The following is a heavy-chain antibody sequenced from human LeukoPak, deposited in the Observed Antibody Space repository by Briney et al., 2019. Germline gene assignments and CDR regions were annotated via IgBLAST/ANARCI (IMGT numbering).Heavy chain of an antibody. J-gene: IGHJ4*02. CDR3: ISEVGKGSH. D-gene: IGHD1-26*01. V-gene: IGHV3-74*01. CDR2: IKSDGSNI. Sequence: GGSLRLSCAASGFTSSSYWMHWVRQAPGKGLVWVSNIKSDGSNINYADSVKGRFTISRDNAKNTLYLQMNSLRAEDAAVYYCISEVGKGSHWGQGTLVTVSS. CDR1: GFTSSSYW.